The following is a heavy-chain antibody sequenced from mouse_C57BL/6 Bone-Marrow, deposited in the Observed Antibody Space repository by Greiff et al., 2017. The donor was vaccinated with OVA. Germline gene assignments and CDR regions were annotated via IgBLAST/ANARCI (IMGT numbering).Heavy chain of an antibody. V-gene: IGHV1-55*01. D-gene: IGHD1-1*01. Sequence: VQLQQSGAELVKPGASVKMSCKASGYTFTSYWITWVKQRPGQGLEWIGDIYPGSGSTNYNEKFKSKATLTVDTSSSTAYMQLSSLTSEDSAVYYCARSGGEYYYGSPWFAYWGQGTLVTVSA. CDR2: IYPGSGST. CDR1: GYTFTSYW. J-gene: IGHJ3*01. CDR3: ARSGGEYYYGSPWFAY.